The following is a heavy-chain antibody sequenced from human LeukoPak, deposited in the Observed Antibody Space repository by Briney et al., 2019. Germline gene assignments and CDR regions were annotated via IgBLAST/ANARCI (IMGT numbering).Heavy chain of an antibody. Sequence: PGGSLRLSCAASGFSFSRYWMFWVRQAPGKGLEWVANINQDGSEKYYVDSVKGRFTISRDNANNSLYLQMNSLRAEDTAVYYCVREARLYSSVWYFWFDPWGPGTLVTVSS. D-gene: IGHD6-19*01. V-gene: IGHV3-7*01. CDR1: GFSFSRYW. CDR3: VREARLYSSVWYFWFDP. CDR2: INQDGSEK. J-gene: IGHJ5*02.